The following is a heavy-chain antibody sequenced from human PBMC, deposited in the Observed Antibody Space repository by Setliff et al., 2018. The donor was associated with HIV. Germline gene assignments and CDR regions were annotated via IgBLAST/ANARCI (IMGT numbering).Heavy chain of an antibody. CDR2: ISAYNGNT. Sequence: ASVKVSCKASGYTFTSYGISWVRQAPGQGLEWMGWISAYNGNTNYAQKLQGRVTMTTDTSTSTAYMELSSLRSEDTAVYYCARVSRNYYGSGSGYYYYGMDVWGQGTTVTVSS. CDR1: GYTFTSYG. CDR3: ARVSRNYYGSGSGYYYYGMDV. D-gene: IGHD3-10*01. V-gene: IGHV1-18*01. J-gene: IGHJ6*02.